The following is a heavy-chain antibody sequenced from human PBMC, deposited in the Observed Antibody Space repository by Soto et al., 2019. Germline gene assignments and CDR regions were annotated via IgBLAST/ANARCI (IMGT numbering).Heavy chain of an antibody. CDR1: GYTFTSYG. CDR3: ARTLRFLEWLLTLYGGMDV. CDR2: ISAYNGNT. V-gene: IGHV1-18*01. J-gene: IGHJ6*02. Sequence: QVQLVQSGAEVKKPGASVKVSCKASGYTFTSYGISWVRQAPGQGLEWMGWISAYNGNTNYAQKLQGRVTMTTDTYTRTADMELRSLRSDDTAVYYCARTLRFLEWLLTLYGGMDVWGQGTTVTVSS. D-gene: IGHD3-3*01.